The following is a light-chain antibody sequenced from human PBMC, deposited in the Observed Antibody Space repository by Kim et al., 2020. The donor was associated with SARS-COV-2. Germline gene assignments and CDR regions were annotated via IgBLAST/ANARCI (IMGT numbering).Light chain of an antibody. CDR1: ISFY. CDR3: QQSYKIPYT. V-gene: IGKV1-39*01. J-gene: IGKJ2*01. Sequence: ISFYLNWYQQKPGKAPKLLIYAASSFQSGVPSRFSGGGSGTDFTLTISSLQPEDSATYYCQQSYKIPYTFGQGTKVDIK. CDR2: AAS.